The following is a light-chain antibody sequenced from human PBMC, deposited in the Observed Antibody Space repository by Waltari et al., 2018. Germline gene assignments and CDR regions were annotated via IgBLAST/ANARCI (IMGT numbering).Light chain of an antibody. Sequence: QAVATQAPSLTVSPGGTVTLPPASSTGAVTSGHFPSWFQQKRGQAPRTLIYDTSNKHSWTPARFSGSLLGGKAALTLSVAQSEDEAEYHCLLSYSGARWVFGGGTRLTVL. V-gene: IGLV7-46*01. CDR2: DTS. J-gene: IGLJ3*02. CDR1: TGAVTSGHF. CDR3: LLSYSGARWV.